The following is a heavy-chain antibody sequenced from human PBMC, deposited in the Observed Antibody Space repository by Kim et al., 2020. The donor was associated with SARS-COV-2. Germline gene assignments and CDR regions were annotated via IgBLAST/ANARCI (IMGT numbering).Heavy chain of an antibody. J-gene: IGHJ6*01. CDR3: AKDTQPHRLLWFGESYY. CDR2: ISGNGDYT. V-gene: IGHV3-23*01. D-gene: IGHD3-10*01. Sequence: GGSLRLSCAASGFTFSSYAMGWVRQAPGKGLEWVSAISGNGDYTYYADSAKGRFTVSRDNSKNTLYLQMSSLTAEDTAVYYCAKDTQPHRLLWFGESYY. CDR1: GFTFSSYA.